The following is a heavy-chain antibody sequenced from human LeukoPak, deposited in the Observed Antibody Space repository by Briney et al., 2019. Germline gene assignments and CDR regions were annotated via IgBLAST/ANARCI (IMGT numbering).Heavy chain of an antibody. Sequence: SETLSLTCDVSGGSIDSTNWWNWVRQPPGKGLEWIGEIHHDGRINYNPSLKSRVTISVDTSKNQFSLKLSSVTAADTAVYYCARHRRDSSGWYLEYYFDYWGQGTLVTVSS. D-gene: IGHD6-19*01. CDR3: ARHRRDSSGWYLEYYFDY. CDR2: IHHDGRI. J-gene: IGHJ4*02. CDR1: GGSIDSTNW. V-gene: IGHV4/OR15-8*01.